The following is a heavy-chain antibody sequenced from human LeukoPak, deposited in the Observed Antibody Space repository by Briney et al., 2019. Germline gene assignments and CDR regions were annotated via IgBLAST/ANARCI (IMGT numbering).Heavy chain of an antibody. J-gene: IGHJ3*01. CDR2: IADAGT. CDR1: GFTFNDFA. Sequence: GGSLRLSCAASGFTFNDFAMTWVRQAPGKGLEWVSTIADAGTYYADSVKGRFIISRDNSKNMLYLQLNSLRAGDTAMYYCARNLVPFYVRGHGTMVTVSS. D-gene: IGHD6-13*01. V-gene: IGHV3-23*01. CDR3: ARNLVPFYV.